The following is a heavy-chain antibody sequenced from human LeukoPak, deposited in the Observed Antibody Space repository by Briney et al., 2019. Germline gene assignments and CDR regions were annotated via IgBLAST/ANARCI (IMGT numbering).Heavy chain of an antibody. CDR1: GYTFTSYY. CDR2: INAGNGNT. D-gene: IGHD4-17*01. CDR3: ARGPLRSNNWFDP. J-gene: IGHJ5*02. Sequence: ASVKVSCKASGYTFTSYYMHWVRQAPGQRLEWMGWINAGNGNTKCLEKFQGRVTITRDTSASTAYMELSSLRSEDTAVYYCARGPLRSNNWFDPWGQGTLVTVSS. V-gene: IGHV1-3*01.